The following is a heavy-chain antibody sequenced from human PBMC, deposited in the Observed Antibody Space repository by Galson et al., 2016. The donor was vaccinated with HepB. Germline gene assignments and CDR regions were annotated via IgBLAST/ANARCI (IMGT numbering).Heavy chain of an antibody. Sequence: SVKVSCKASGYTFTYRYLHWVRQAPGQALEWMGWITPFNGNTNYAQKFQDRVTLTRDRSMSTAYMELSSLRPEDTAMYYCARPGEDDAFHIWGQGTMVTVSS. D-gene: IGHD3-10*01. J-gene: IGHJ3*02. CDR3: ARPGEDDAFHI. CDR1: GYTFTYRY. V-gene: IGHV1-45*02. CDR2: ITPFNGNT.